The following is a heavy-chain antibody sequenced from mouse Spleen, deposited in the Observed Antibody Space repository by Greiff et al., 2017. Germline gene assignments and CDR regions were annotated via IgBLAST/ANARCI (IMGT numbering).Heavy chain of an antibody. V-gene: IGHV1-76*01. D-gene: IGHD2-2*01. CDR3: ARWLDGYFDV. CDR2: IYPGSGNT. Sequence: QVQLQQSGAELVRPGASVKLSCKASGYTFTDYYINWVKQRPGQGLEWIARIYPGSGNTYYNEKFKGKATLTAEKSSSTAYMQLSSLTSEDSAVYFCARWLDGYFDVWGAGTTVTVSS. J-gene: IGHJ1*01. CDR1: GYTFTDYY.